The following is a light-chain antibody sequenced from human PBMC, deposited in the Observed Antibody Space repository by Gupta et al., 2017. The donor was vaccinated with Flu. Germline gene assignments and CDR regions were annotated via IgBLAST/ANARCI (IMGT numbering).Light chain of an antibody. J-gene: IGKJ4*01. CDR1: QDIKNY. Sequence: DVQMTQSPSSLSASVEDRVTITCRASQDIKNYLAWFQQKPGEAPKSLIYDASRLHSGVPDKFRGSGSGTDFTLTITSLQAEDSATYYCHQYNRYPLTFGGGTKVEF. V-gene: IGKV1-16*02. CDR3: HQYNRYPLT. CDR2: DAS.